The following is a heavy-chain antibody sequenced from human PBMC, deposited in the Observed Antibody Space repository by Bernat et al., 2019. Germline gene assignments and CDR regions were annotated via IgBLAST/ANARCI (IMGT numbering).Heavy chain of an antibody. Sequence: EVQLVESGGGLVQPGGSLRLSCAASGFTVSSNYMSWVRQAPGKGLEWVSIIYSGGTTYYADSVKGRFTISRDNSKNTLYLQMNSLRAEDTAVSYCSRATILVPDYYYYYMDFWGKGTTVTVSS. V-gene: IGHV3-66*01. CDR3: SRATILVPDYYYYYMDF. CDR2: IYSGGTT. CDR1: GFTVSSNY. D-gene: IGHD2-8*02. J-gene: IGHJ6*03.